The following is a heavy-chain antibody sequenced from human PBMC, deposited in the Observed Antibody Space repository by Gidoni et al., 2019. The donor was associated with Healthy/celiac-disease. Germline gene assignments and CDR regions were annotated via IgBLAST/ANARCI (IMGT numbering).Heavy chain of an antibody. CDR3: ATEGEGYCSSTSCPRYFDL. CDR1: GGSISSSNW. Sequence: QVQLQESGPGLVKPSGPLSLTCAVSGGSISSSNWWSWVRQPPGKGLEWIGEIYHSGSTNYNPSLKSRVTISVDKSKNQFSLKLSSVTAADTAVYYCATEGEGYCSSTSCPRYFDLWGRGTLVTVSS. D-gene: IGHD2-2*01. CDR2: IYHSGST. J-gene: IGHJ2*01. V-gene: IGHV4-4*02.